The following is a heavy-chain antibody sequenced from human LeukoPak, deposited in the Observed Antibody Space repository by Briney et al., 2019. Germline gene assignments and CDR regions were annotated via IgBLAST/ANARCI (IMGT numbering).Heavy chain of an antibody. V-gene: IGHV1-18*01. Sequence: ASVKVSCKASGYTFISYGISWVRQAPGQGLEWMGWISGYNGNTNYAQNLQGRVTMTTDTSTSTAYMELRSLRSDDTAVYYCASGYSYGYGEYYYYYGMDVWSQGTTVTVSS. D-gene: IGHD5-18*01. CDR2: ISGYNGNT. J-gene: IGHJ6*02. CDR1: GYTFISYG. CDR3: ASGYSYGYGEYYYYYGMDV.